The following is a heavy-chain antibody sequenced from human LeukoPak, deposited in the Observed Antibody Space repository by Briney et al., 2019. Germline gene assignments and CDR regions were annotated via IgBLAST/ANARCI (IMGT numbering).Heavy chain of an antibody. CDR3: AAGDTSGSHRRSFQH. V-gene: IGHV4-59*01. J-gene: IGHJ1*01. D-gene: IGHD3-22*01. Sequence: PSETLSLTCTVPGVSISSYYCSSIRQTPGKGLERIGYISYSGITNYNPSLKSRVTISVDTSKNQFSLKLSSMTAADTAVYYCAAGDTSGSHRRSFQHWGQGTLVTVSS. CDR1: GVSISSYY. CDR2: ISYSGIT.